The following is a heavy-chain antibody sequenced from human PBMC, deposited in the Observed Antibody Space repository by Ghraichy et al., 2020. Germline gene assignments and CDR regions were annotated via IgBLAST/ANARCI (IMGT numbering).Heavy chain of an antibody. D-gene: IGHD1-26*01. CDR2: INQDATEN. CDR3: ARGPEHQLLNTWFDP. V-gene: IGHV3-7*03. J-gene: IGHJ5*02. CDR1: GFAFSSHW. Sequence: GGYLRLSCAASGFAFSSHWMNWVRQAPGKGLEWVANINQDATENYYVDSVKGRFTISRDNAKNSLYLQMNSLRAEDTAVYYCARGPEHQLLNTWFDPWGQGTMVTVSS.